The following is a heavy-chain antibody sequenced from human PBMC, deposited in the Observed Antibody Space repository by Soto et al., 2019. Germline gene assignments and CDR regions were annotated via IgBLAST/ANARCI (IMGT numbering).Heavy chain of an antibody. V-gene: IGHV3-23*01. CDR1: GFTFSSYA. CDR3: AKGPVSAGRSNWFDP. D-gene: IGHD1-26*01. CDR2: ISGSGGST. Sequence: GGSLRLSCVASGFTFSSYAMSWVRQAPGKGLEWVSAISGSGGSTYYADSVKGRFTISRDNSKNTLYLQMNSLRAEDTAVYYCAKGPVSAGRSNWFDPWGQGTLVTVSS. J-gene: IGHJ5*02.